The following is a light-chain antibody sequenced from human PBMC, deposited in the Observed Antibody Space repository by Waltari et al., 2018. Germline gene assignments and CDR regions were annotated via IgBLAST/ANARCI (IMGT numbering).Light chain of an antibody. CDR1: SSNIGNDY. Sequence: QSVLTQPTSVSAAPGQKVTISCSGSSSNIGNDYVSWYQQLPGTAPKLFIYENNKRPSGIPDLFSGSKSGTSATLGITGLQTGDEADYYCGTWDTSLSALIFGGGTKLTVL. CDR2: ENN. CDR3: GTWDTSLSALI. V-gene: IGLV1-51*02. J-gene: IGLJ2*01.